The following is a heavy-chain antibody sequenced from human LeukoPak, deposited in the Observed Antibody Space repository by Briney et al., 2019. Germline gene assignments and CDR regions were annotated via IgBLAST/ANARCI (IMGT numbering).Heavy chain of an antibody. D-gene: IGHD2-21*02. CDR3: TRGSGDGGETNWFDP. CDR2: MNPHSGNT. CDR1: GYTFASYD. V-gene: IGHV1-8*01. Sequence: GAPVKVSCKASGYTFASYDINWVRQAPGQGLEWMGWMNPHSGNTGYAQIFRGRITMTSNNSISTAYMELSSLIFDDTAVYYCTRGSGDGGETNWFDPWGLGTLVTVSS. J-gene: IGHJ5*02.